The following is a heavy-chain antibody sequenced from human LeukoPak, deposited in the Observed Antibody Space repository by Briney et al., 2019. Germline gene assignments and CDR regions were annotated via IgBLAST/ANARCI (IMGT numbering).Heavy chain of an antibody. CDR3: AKDRLYCSSTSCPLEFDY. V-gene: IGHV3-23*01. CDR2: VSGSAGST. D-gene: IGHD2-2*01. Sequence: GGSLRLSCEASGXTFSSYAMSWVRQAPGKGLEWVSVVSGSAGSTFYADSVKGRFTISRDNSKNTLFLQMNSLRAEDTAVYYCAKDRLYCSSTSCPLEFDYWGQGILVTVSS. J-gene: IGHJ4*02. CDR1: GXTFSSYA.